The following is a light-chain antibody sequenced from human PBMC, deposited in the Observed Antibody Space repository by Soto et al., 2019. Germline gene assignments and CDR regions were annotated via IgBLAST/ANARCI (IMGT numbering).Light chain of an antibody. J-gene: IGKJ1*01. Sequence: ELLLTQSPATLSLSPGQIATLTCQSSRDINSALAWYQHRPGRSPRLLIYGAKNRARGVPPRFAGTGSGTEFTLIIDTLETEDVATYYCQDRGDWPPCTFGQGTK. V-gene: IGKV3-11*01. CDR3: QDRGDWPPCT. CDR2: GAK. CDR1: RDINSA.